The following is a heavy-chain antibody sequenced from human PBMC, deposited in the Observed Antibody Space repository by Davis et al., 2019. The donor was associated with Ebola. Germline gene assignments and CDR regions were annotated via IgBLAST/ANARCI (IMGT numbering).Heavy chain of an antibody. D-gene: IGHD6-13*01. CDR2: IIPILGIA. CDR1: GGTLNRYV. CDR3: ARDREGSSSWYQYYYYYGMDV. V-gene: IGHV1-69*04. J-gene: IGHJ6*02. Sequence: SVKVSCKASGGTLNRYVISWVRQAPGQGLEWMGRIIPILGIANYAQKFQGRVTITADKSTSTAYMELSSLRSEDTAVYYCARDREGSSSWYQYYYYYGMDVWGQGTTVTVSS.